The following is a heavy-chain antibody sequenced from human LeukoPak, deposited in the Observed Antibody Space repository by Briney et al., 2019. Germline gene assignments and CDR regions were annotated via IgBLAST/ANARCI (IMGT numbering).Heavy chain of an antibody. CDR1: GGSLSSGGYY. J-gene: IGHJ4*02. Sequence: SQTLSLTCTVSGGSLSSGGYYWSWIPRHPGKGLEWVGYIYYSGSTYYNPSLKSRVTISVDTSKNQFSLKLSSVTAADTALYYCARGPIAAAGRSWDYWGQGILVTVSS. CDR2: IYYSGST. CDR3: ARGPIAAAGRSWDY. V-gene: IGHV4-31*03. D-gene: IGHD6-13*01.